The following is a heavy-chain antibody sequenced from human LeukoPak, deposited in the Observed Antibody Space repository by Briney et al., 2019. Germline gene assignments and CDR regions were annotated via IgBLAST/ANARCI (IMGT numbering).Heavy chain of an antibody. CDR3: ATYSGFDLGIGY. V-gene: IGHV4-38-2*02. Sequence: PSETLSLTCTVSNYSISRGYYWGWIRQPPGQGLEWIGSIYHSGNTYYNPSLKSRVTISVDTSKNQFSLKLTSVTAADTAVYYCATYSGFDLGIGYWGQGTLVTVSS. J-gene: IGHJ4*02. D-gene: IGHD5-12*01. CDR2: IYHSGNT. CDR1: NYSISRGYY.